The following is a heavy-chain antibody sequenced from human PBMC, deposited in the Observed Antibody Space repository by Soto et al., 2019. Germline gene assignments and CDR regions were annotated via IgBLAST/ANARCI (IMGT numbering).Heavy chain of an antibody. V-gene: IGHV3-30-3*01. D-gene: IGHD2-21*02. CDR3: ARDQSSCGGDCFYFDY. J-gene: IGHJ4*02. CDR2: ISYDGSNK. CDR1: GFTFSSHA. Sequence: QVQLVESGGGVVQPGRSLRLSCAASGFTFSSHAMHWVRQAPGKGLEWVAVISYDGSNKYYADSVKGRFTISRDNSKHTLYLQMNSLRAEDTAVYYCARDQSSCGGDCFYFDYWGQGTLVTVSS.